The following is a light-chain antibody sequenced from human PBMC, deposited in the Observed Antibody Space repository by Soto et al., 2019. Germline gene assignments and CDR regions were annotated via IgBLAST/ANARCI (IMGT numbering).Light chain of an antibody. CDR3: YSYAGTNTHV. Sequence: QSVLAQPRSVSGSPGQSVTISCTGTSSDVGGFNSVSWYQHHPDKVPKLMIYDVTKRPSGVPFRFSGSKSGNTASLTISGLQADDEADYYCYSYAGTNTHVFXTGTKVTVL. J-gene: IGLJ1*01. CDR1: SSDVGGFNS. V-gene: IGLV2-11*01. CDR2: DVT.